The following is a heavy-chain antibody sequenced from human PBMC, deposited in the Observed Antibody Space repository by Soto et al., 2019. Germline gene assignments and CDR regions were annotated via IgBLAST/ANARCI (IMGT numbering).Heavy chain of an antibody. V-gene: IGHV3-7*03. J-gene: IGHJ4*02. Sequence: GGSLRLSCAASGFTFSSYWMSWVRQAPGKGLEWVANIKQDGSEKYYVDSVKGRFTISRDNAKNSLYLQMNSLRAEDTAVYYCARDLYPGYSSSWPDYWGQGTLVTVSS. CDR2: IKQDGSEK. CDR1: GFTFSSYW. D-gene: IGHD6-13*01. CDR3: ARDLYPGYSSSWPDY.